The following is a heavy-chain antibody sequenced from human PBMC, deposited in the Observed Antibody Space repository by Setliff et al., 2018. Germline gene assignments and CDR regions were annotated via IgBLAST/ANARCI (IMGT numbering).Heavy chain of an antibody. D-gene: IGHD6-19*01. J-gene: IGHJ4*01. V-gene: IGHV3-74*01. CDR1: GFNFSDYW. CDR3: ARYSSGWFLHY. CDR2: LTYDADVSRP. Sequence: PGGSLRLSCAASGFNFSDYWMHWVRQVPGKGLVWVSRLTYDADVSRPTYADSVKGRFTTSRDNAKNTLYLQMNSLRAEDTAVYYCARYSSGWFLHYWGQGTLVTVS.